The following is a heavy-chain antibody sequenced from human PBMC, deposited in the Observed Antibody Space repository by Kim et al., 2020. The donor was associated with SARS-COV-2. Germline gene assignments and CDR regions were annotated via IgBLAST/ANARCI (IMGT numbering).Heavy chain of an antibody. CDR3: AKETDITMVRGDGMDV. J-gene: IGHJ6*02. D-gene: IGHD3-10*01. CDR1: GFTFSSYA. CDR2: ISGSGGST. Sequence: GGSLRLSCAASGFTFSSYAMSWVRQAPGKGLEWVSAISGSGGSTYYADSVKGRFTISRDNSKNTLYLQMNSLRAEDTAVYYCAKETDITMVRGDGMDVWGQGTTVTVSS. V-gene: IGHV3-23*01.